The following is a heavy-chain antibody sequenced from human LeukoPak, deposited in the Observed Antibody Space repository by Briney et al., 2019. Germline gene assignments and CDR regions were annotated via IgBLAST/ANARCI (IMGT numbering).Heavy chain of an antibody. CDR2: IYYSGTT. J-gene: IGHJ3*02. V-gene: IGHV4-31*03. CDR1: GGSVSSDGFY. CDR3: ASRENTMVRGIKGTFDI. Sequence: PSETLSLNCTVSGGSVSSDGFYWNWIRLHPGKGLEWIGSIYYSGTTYFNPSLKSRITISIDTSKNQVSLKLTSVTVADTAIYYCASRENTMVRGIKGTFDIWGHGTMVTVSS. D-gene: IGHD3-10*01.